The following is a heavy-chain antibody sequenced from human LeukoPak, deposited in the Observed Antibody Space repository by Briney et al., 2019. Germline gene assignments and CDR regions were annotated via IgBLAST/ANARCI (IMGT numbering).Heavy chain of an antibody. CDR1: GFTFSSYW. CDR2: INSDGSST. J-gene: IGHJ4*02. V-gene: IGHV3-74*01. D-gene: IGHD6-19*01. CDR3: AVQLAGNVY. Sequence: GGSLRLSCAASGFTFSSYWMHWVRQGPGKGLVWVSRINSDGSSTNYAASVEGRFTISRDNAKNTLYLQVNSLRAEDTAVYYCAVQLAGNVYWGQGTLVTVSS.